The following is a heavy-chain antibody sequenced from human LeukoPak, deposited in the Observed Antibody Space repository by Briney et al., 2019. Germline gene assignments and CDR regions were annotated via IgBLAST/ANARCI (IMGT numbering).Heavy chain of an antibody. V-gene: IGHV4-59*01. CDR1: GGSFSGYY. D-gene: IGHD4-17*01. Sequence: PSETLSLTCAVYGGSFSGYYWSWIRQPPGKGLEWIGYISYSGSTNYNPSLKSRVTIPVDTSKTQFSLKLSSVTAADTAVYYCARVLTTVTTEHYFDYWGQGTLVTVSS. J-gene: IGHJ4*02. CDR2: ISYSGST. CDR3: ARVLTTVTTEHYFDY.